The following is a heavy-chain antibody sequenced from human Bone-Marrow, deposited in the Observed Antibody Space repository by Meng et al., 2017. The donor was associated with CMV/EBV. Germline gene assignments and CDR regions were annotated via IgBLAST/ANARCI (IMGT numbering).Heavy chain of an antibody. J-gene: IGHJ4*02. V-gene: IGHV1-69*05. CDR2: IIPIFGTA. CDR3: ARSLYGGSTRGVWYYFDY. D-gene: IGHD5-12*01. CDR1: GYTFTSYG. Sequence: SVKVSCKASGYTFTSYGISWVRQAPGQGLEWMGGIIPIFGTANYAQKFQGRVTITTDESTSTAYMELSSLRSEDTAVYYCARSLYGGSTRGVWYYFDYGGQGNLVNVAS.